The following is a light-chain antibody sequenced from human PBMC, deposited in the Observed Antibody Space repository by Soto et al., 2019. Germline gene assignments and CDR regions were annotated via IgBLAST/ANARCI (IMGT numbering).Light chain of an antibody. Sequence: DIQMIQSPSSMYASVGDRVTVACRSSQAIAGWLAWYQQKPGKAPRLLIYGTSTLQSGVPSRFSGSGSGTDFTLTINSLQPEDFATYYCQQAYSFPLTFGGGTKV. CDR2: GTS. J-gene: IGKJ4*01. CDR1: QAIAGW. V-gene: IGKV1D-12*01. CDR3: QQAYSFPLT.